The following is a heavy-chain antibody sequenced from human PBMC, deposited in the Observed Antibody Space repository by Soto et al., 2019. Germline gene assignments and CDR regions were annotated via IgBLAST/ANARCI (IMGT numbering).Heavy chain of an antibody. J-gene: IGHJ5*02. Sequence: QVQLQESGPGLVEPSQTLSLTCTVSGGSISGEGYYWSWIAQSSGRGLEGIGYIHYSGSTYYNPSLKSRVIISVDTSKTQFFLNLSSVTAADTAVYYCARAWTATAGWANWFDRWGQGTLVTVSS. V-gene: IGHV4-31*03. CDR1: GGSISGEGYY. CDR3: ARAWTATAGWANWFDR. CDR2: IHYSGST. D-gene: IGHD6-13*01.